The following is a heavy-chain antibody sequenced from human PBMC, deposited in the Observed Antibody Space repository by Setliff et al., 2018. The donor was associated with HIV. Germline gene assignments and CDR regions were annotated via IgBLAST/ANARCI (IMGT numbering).Heavy chain of an antibody. CDR3: ARESACSSTSCPKVLDY. CDR2: IIAILEIT. CDR1: GGTSSTHA. J-gene: IGHJ4*02. V-gene: IGHV1-69*10. D-gene: IGHD2-2*01. Sequence: SVKVSCKASGGTSSTHAMNWVRQAPGQGLEWMGQIIAILEITDYAQKFQGRLTITADEPTNTIYKELSGLRSEETAVYYCARESACSSTSCPKVLDYWGQGTLVTVSS.